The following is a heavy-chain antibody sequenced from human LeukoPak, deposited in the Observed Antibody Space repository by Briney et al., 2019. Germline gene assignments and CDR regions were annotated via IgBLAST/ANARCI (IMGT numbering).Heavy chain of an antibody. Sequence: GGSLRLSCAAFGFTFSSYAMSWVRQAPGKGLEWVSSISSSSSYIYYADSVKGRFTISRDNAKNSLYLQMNSLRAEDTAVYYCARAGSIAVAGFDYWGQGTLVTVSS. CDR1: GFTFSSYA. D-gene: IGHD6-19*01. J-gene: IGHJ4*02. CDR3: ARAGSIAVAGFDY. V-gene: IGHV3-21*01. CDR2: ISSSSSYI.